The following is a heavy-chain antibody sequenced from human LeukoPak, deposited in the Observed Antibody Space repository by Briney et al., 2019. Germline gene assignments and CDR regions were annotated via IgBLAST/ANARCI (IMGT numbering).Heavy chain of an antibody. CDR1: GFTFDDYG. CDR2: ISSSSSYI. D-gene: IGHD2-2*01. J-gene: IGHJ6*03. CDR3: AREVVPAAIAYYYYYMDV. V-gene: IGHV3-21*01. Sequence: GGSLRLSCAASGFTFDDYGMSWVRQAPGKGLEWVSSISSSSSYIYYADSVKGRFTISRDNAKNSLYLQMNSLRAEDTAVYYCAREVVPAAIAYYYYYMDVWGKGTTVTVSS.